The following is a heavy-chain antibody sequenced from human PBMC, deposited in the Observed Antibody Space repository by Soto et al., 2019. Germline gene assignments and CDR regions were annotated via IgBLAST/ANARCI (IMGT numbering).Heavy chain of an antibody. D-gene: IGHD3-10*01. J-gene: IGHJ6*02. Sequence: QVQLQESGPGLVKPSETLSLSCTVSGGSISSYYWSWIRQPPGKGMEWIGYVHHSWGSTYNPSLQSRAARSLDTSRSQFSLTLTSVTATEPAVYYCARQGFGALHGLVAVWGQGTTVTVSS. CDR2: VHHSWGS. CDR1: GGSISSYY. CDR3: ARQGFGALHGLVAV. V-gene: IGHV4-59*08.